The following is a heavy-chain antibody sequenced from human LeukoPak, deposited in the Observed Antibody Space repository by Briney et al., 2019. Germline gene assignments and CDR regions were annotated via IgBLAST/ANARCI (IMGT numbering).Heavy chain of an antibody. V-gene: IGHV1-2*02. CDR3: PRADYDFVWGSYRLPDP. CDR2: INPNSGGT. CDR1: GYTFTGYY. J-gene: IGHJ5*02. D-gene: IGHD3-16*02. Sequence: ASVQVSCKASGYTFTGYYMHWVRQAPGQGLEWMGWINPNSGGTNYAQKFHGRVTMTRNTSINTAYMELSSLRAEDTAMYYCPRADYDFVWGSYRLPDPWGQGTLVTVSS.